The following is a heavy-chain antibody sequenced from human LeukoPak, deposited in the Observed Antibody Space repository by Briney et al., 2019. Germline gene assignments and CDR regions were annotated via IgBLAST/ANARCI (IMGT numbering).Heavy chain of an antibody. J-gene: IGHJ6*03. CDR1: GDSISSGRYY. CDR3: ARSVEGYCSGGNCYYYSYYMDV. D-gene: IGHD2-15*01. CDR2: ISTSGNT. V-gene: IGHV4-61*02. Sequence: PSETLSLTCTVSGDSISSGRYYWSWIRQPAGKGLEWIGRISTSGNTNYNPSLKSRVTISMDTSKRQFSLKLSSVTAADTAVYYCARSVEGYCSGGNCYYYSYYMDVWGKGTTVTVSS.